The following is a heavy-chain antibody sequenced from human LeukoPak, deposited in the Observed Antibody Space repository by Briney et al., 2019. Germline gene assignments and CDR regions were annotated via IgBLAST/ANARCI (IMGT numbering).Heavy chain of an antibody. J-gene: IGHJ4*02. D-gene: IGHD6-19*01. CDR1: GFTFSSYA. V-gene: IGHV3-23*01. CDR2: ISGSGGST. CDR3: ASPGIAMAGPDY. Sequence: GRSLRLSCAASGFTFSSYAMSWVSQAPGDWLEWVSAISGSGGSTYYADSVKGRFTSSRDNSKNTLYLQMNSLRAEDTAVYYCASPGIAMAGPDYWGQGTLVTVSS.